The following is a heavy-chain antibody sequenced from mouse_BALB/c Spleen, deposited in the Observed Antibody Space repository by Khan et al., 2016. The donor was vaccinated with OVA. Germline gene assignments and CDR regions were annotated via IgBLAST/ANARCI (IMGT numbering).Heavy chain of an antibody. CDR3: ARNSYNDDFTY. V-gene: IGHV2-2*01. J-gene: IGHJ3*01. CDR1: GFSLTTYG. Sequence: QVQLKESGPGLVQPTQTLSITCTVSGFSLTTYGIHWVRQSPGKGLEWLGVMWSGGSTDYNAAFISRLSISKDNSKNQVFFKMTSPQSDDTAIYYSARNSYNDDFTYWGQGTLVTVSA. D-gene: IGHD2-12*01. CDR2: MWSGGST.